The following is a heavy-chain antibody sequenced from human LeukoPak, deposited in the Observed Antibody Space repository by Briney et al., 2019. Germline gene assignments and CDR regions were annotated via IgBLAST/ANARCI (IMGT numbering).Heavy chain of an antibody. CDR3: ASDDKNGTDY. J-gene: IGHJ4*02. CDR1: GFTFSSYW. CDR2: IKKDGSER. Sequence: GGSLRLSCAASGFTFSSYWMSWVRQAPGKGLEWVANIKKDGSERYYVDSVKGRFTISRDNAKNSLYLQMNSLRVEDTAVYYCASDDKNGTDYWGRGTLVTASS. V-gene: IGHV3-7*01. D-gene: IGHD1-1*01.